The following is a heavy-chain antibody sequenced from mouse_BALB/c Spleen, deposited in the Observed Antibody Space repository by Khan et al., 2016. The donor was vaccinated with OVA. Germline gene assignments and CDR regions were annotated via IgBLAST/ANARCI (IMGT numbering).Heavy chain of an antibody. CDR1: GFSLTNYG. Sequence: QVQLKESGPGLVAPSQSLSLTCTISGFSLTNYGIHWVRQPPGKGLEWLIVIWSDGSTTYNSALKSRLSISKDNSKSQVFLKMNSLQTDDTAMYYWARQPYYHYYIMDYWGQGTSVTVSS. D-gene: IGHD2-10*01. CDR2: IWSDGST. J-gene: IGHJ4*01. CDR3: ARQPYYHYYIMDY. V-gene: IGHV2-6-1*01.